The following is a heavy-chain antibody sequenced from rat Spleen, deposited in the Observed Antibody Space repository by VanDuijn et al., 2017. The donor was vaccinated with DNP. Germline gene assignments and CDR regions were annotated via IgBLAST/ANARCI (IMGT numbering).Heavy chain of an antibody. CDR1: GFSFSDYY. Sequence: EVQVVESGGGLVQPGRSLKLSCEASGFSFSDYYMAWVRQAPRKGLEWVAYISYDASIIYYGDSVKGRFTISRENAKRTLFLQMNSLRSEDMATYYCARWYNSGYYFDYWGQGVMVTVSS. CDR3: ARWYNSGYYFDY. CDR2: ISYDASII. V-gene: IGHV5-22*01. J-gene: IGHJ2*01. D-gene: IGHD4-3*01.